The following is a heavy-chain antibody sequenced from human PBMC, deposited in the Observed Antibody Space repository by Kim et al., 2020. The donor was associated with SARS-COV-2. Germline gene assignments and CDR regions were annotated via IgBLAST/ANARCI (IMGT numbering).Heavy chain of an antibody. J-gene: IGHJ5*02. Sequence: SETLSLTCAVYGGSFSGYYWSWIRQPPGKGLEWIGEINHSGSTNYNPSLKSRVTISVDTSKNQFSLKLSSVTAAETAVYYCARGEYSSGWYGKHNWFDP. V-gene: IGHV4-34*01. CDR1: GGSFSGYY. CDR2: INHSGST. D-gene: IGHD6-13*01. CDR3: ARGEYSSGWYGKHNWFDP.